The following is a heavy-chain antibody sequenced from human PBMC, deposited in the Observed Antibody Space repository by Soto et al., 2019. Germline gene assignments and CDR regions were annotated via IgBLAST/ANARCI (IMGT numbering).Heavy chain of an antibody. J-gene: IGHJ4*02. Sequence: QVQLVQSGAEVKKPGSSVKVSCKASGGTFSSYAISWVRQAPGQGLEWMGGIIPIFGTANYARKFQDRVTITADKYTSTAYMELSSLRSEDTAVYSCARDRKIFGGAPSLFDYWGQGTLVNVSS. V-gene: IGHV1-69*06. CDR2: IIPIFGTA. CDR3: ARDRKIFGGAPSLFDY. CDR1: GGTFSSYA. D-gene: IGHD3-3*01.